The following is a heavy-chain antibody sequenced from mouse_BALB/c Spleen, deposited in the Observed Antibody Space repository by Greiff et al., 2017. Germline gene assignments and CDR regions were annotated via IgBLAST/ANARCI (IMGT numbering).Heavy chain of an antibody. Sequence: EVQLVESGGGLVQPGGSLRLSCATSGFTFTDYYMRWVRQPPGKALEWLGFIRNKANGYTSEYSVYVKGRFTISRATSQSILYLQMNTLRAEDSDTYCCARDGGYYFDYWGQGTTLTVSS. CDR1: GFTFTDYY. CDR2: IRNKANGYTS. CDR3: ARDGGYYFDY. J-gene: IGHJ2*01. D-gene: IGHD1-1*02. V-gene: IGHV7-3*02.